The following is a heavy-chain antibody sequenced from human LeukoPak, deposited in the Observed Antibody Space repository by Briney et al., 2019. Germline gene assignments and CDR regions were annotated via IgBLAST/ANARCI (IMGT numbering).Heavy chain of an antibody. V-gene: IGHV1-69*05. CDR1: GGTFSSYA. CDR2: IIPIFGTA. Sequence: ASVKVSCKASGGTFSSYAISWVRQAPGQGLEWMGRIIPIFGTANYAQKFQGRVTIHTDESTSTAYMELSSLRSEDTAVYYCASHQYYYDSSGYPVDYWGQGTLVTVSS. CDR3: ASHQYYYDSSGYPVDY. J-gene: IGHJ4*02. D-gene: IGHD3-22*01.